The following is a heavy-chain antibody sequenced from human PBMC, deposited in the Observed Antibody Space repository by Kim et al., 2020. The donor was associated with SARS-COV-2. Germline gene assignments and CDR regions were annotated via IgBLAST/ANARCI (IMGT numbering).Heavy chain of an antibody. J-gene: IGHJ5*02. CDR3: ARHVGVTSYNWFDP. CDR1: GGSISSSSYY. Sequence: SETLSLTCTVSGGSISSSSYYWGWIRQPPGKGLEWIGSIYYSGSTYYNPSLKSRVTISVYTSKNQFSLKLSSVTAADTAVYYCARHVGVTSYNWFDPSGQGTLFTVSS. D-gene: IGHD2-21*01. CDR2: IYYSGST. V-gene: IGHV4-39*01.